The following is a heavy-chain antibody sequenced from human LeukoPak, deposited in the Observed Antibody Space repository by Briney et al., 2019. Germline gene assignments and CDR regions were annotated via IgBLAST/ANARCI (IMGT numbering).Heavy chain of an antibody. D-gene: IGHD6-13*01. Sequence: PGGSLRLSCAASGFTFSSYAMSWVRQAPGKGLEWVSAISGSGGSTYYADSVKGRFTISRDNSKNTLYLQMNSLRAEDTAVYYCAKEGYSSSWRKGGYYFDYRGQGTLVTVSS. CDR1: GFTFSSYA. CDR3: AKEGYSSSWRKGGYYFDY. CDR2: ISGSGGST. V-gene: IGHV3-23*01. J-gene: IGHJ4*02.